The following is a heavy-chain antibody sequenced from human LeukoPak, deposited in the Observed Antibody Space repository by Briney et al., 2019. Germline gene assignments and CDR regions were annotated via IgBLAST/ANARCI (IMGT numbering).Heavy chain of an antibody. CDR2: ISGTGVRT. CDR1: GFTFSRHA. Sequence: PGGSLRLSCLASGFTFSRHAMSWVRQAPGKGLEWVSTISGTGVRTFYADSVMGRFTISRDNSKKTLYLQMNSLRAEDPAVYYCAKGGDSSGYSATGDFWGQGTLVTVSS. V-gene: IGHV3-23*01. CDR3: AKGGDSSGYSATGDF. J-gene: IGHJ4*02. D-gene: IGHD3-22*01.